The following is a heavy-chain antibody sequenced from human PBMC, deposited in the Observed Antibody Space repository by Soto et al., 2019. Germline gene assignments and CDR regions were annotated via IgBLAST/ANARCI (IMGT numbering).Heavy chain of an antibody. Sequence: QITLKEAGPTLVKPTQPLTLTCPFSGFSLSTTAEGVFLIRHPQGKAPECLAFFHWTDDKRYSPSLRPRLTIRKDTYRNQVVLSLTNFDPVDTGTYYCAHRRLGDTCPDYTGLDVWGQVTTVIVSS. CDR2: FHWTDDK. V-gene: IGHV2-5*01. D-gene: IGHD3-3*01. CDR1: GFSLSTTAEG. CDR3: AHRRLGDTCPDYTGLDV. J-gene: IGHJ6*02.